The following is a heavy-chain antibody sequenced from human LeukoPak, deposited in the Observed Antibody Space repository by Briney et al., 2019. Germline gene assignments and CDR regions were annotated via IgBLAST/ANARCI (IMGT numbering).Heavy chain of an antibody. CDR1: GGSFSGYY. J-gene: IGHJ3*02. D-gene: IGHD7-27*01. Sequence: PSETLSLTCAVYGGSFSGYYWSWIRQPPGKGLEWIGYIYYSGSTNYNPSLKSRVAISVDTSKNQFSLKLSSVTAADTAVYYCARDWGPRSAFDIWGQGTMVTVSS. CDR2: IYYSGST. V-gene: IGHV4-59*08. CDR3: ARDWGPRSAFDI.